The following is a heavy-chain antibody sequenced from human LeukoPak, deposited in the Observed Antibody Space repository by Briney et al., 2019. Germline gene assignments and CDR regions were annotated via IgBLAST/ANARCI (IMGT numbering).Heavy chain of an antibody. J-gene: IGHJ3*02. CDR3: ARDYETAMVTRPGAAFDI. V-gene: IGHV1-2*04. D-gene: IGHD5-18*01. Sequence: ASVKVSCKASGYTFTGYYMHWVRQAPGQGLEWMGWIKPNSGGTNYAQKFQGWVTMTRDTSISTAYMELSRLRSDDTAVYYCARDYETAMVTRPGAAFDIWGQGTMVTVSS. CDR1: GYTFTGYY. CDR2: IKPNSGGT.